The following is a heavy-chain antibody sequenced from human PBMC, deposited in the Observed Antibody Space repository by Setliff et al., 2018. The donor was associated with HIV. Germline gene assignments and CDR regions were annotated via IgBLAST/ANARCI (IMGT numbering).Heavy chain of an antibody. V-gene: IGHV4-59*11. J-gene: IGHJ6*03. D-gene: IGHD3-3*01. CDR2: IHYSGGS. CDR3: ARGLSIFGVATPGFYSFMDV. CDR1: GGSITGHY. Sequence: SETLSLTCTVSGGSITGHYWSWIRQPPGKGLEWIGYIHYSGGSNYNPSLKSLVSISLDTSKKQVYLKLNSVTAADTAVYSGARGLSIFGVATPGFYSFMDVWGKGTTVTVS.